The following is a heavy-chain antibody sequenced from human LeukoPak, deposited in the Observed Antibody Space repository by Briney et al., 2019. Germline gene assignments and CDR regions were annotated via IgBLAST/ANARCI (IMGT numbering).Heavy chain of an antibody. CDR2: ISGSGGST. D-gene: IGHD5-18*01. V-gene: IGHV3-23*01. CDR1: GFTFSSYA. J-gene: IGHJ6*03. Sequence: GGSLRLSCAASGFTFSSYAMSWVRQAPGKGLEWVSAISGSGGSTYYADSVKGRFTISRDNSKNTLYLQMNSLRAEDTAVYYCARVQLWSYYYYYYMDVWGKGTTVTVSS. CDR3: ARVQLWSYYYYYYMDV.